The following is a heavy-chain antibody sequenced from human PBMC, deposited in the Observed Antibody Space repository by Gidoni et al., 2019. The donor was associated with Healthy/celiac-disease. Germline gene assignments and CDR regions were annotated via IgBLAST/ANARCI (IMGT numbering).Heavy chain of an antibody. CDR3: ANAGAARYVGGFDY. J-gene: IGHJ4*02. CDR2: ISGSGGST. CDR1: GFTFSSDA. D-gene: IGHD6-6*01. V-gene: IGHV3-23*01. Sequence: EVQLLESGGGLVQPGGSLRLSCAASGFTFSSDAMSWVRQAPGKGLEWVSAISGSGGSTYYADSVKGRFTISRDNSKNTLYLQMNSLRAEDTAVYYCANAGAARYVGGFDYWGQGTLVTVSS.